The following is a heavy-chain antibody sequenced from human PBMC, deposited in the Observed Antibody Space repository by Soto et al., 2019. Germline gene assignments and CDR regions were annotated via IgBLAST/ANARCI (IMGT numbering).Heavy chain of an antibody. CDR2: IYYSGST. J-gene: IGHJ6*03. V-gene: IGHV4-39*01. D-gene: IGHD2-15*01. CDR3: ARHWSDYCSGGSCRLQDYYYMDV. Sequence: QLQLQESGPGLVKPSETLSLTCTVSGGSISSSSYYWGWIRQPPGKGLEWIGSIYYSGSTYYNPSLKSRVTISVDTSKNQFSLKLSSVTAADTAVYYCARHWSDYCSGGSCRLQDYYYMDVWGKGTTVTVSS. CDR1: GGSISSSSYY.